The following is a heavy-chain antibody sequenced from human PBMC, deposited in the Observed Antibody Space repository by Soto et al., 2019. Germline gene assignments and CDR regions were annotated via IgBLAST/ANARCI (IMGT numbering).Heavy chain of an antibody. CDR3: ARDRDDSGSGNYYNRIDF. D-gene: IGHD3-10*01. CDR1: GGIFSTYA. V-gene: IGHV1-69*01. Sequence: QVQLVQSGAEVKKPGSSVKVSCKASGGIFSTYAISWLRQAPGQGLEWRGGIIPIFGTPNYAQRFQGRVTITADESTSTAYMGLSRLRSEDTAVYYCARDRDDSGSGNYYNRIDFWGQGTLVTVSS. J-gene: IGHJ4*02. CDR2: IIPIFGTP.